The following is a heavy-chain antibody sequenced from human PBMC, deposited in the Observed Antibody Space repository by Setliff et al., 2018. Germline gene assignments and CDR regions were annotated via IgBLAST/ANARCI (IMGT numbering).Heavy chain of an antibody. J-gene: IGHJ3*02. V-gene: IGHV4-34*01. CDR2: IYHSGST. D-gene: IGHD3-10*01. CDR1: GGSFSTYY. CDR3: ARGRTMVRGVDAFDI. Sequence: KPSETLSLTCAVYGGSFSTYYWIWIRQPPGKGLEWIGSIYHSGSTYYNPSLKSRVTISVDTSKNQFSLKLSSVTAADTAVYYCARGRTMVRGVDAFDIWGQGTMVTVSS.